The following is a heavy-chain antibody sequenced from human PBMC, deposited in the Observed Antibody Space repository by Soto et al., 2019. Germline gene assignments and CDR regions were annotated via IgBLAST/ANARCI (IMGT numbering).Heavy chain of an antibody. CDR2: IIPILGIA. Sequence: QVQLVQSGAEVKKPGSSVKVSCKASGGTFSSYTISWVRQAPGQGHEWMGRIIPILGIANYAQKFQGRVTSTASKSTRRSNRGRGSMGLDDTVVFLWAGGGGKHCSGGSSPFDYWGQGTLVTVSS. CDR1: GGTFSSYT. CDR3: AGGGGKHCSGGSSPFDY. J-gene: IGHJ4*02. V-gene: IGHV1-69*02. D-gene: IGHD2-15*01.